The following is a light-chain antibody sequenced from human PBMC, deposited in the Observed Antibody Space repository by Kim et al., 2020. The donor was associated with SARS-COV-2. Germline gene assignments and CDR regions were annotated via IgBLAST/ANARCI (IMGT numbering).Light chain of an antibody. J-gene: IGKJ4*01. CDR1: QSATSN. CDR2: GAS. CDR3: QQYDKWPLT. V-gene: IGKV3-15*01. Sequence: VSPGERAPLPCRASQSATSNLAWYQQKPGQAPRLLIYGASTMATDIPARFSGSGSGTDFTLTISCLQSEDFAVYYCQQYDKWPLTFGGGTKVDIK.